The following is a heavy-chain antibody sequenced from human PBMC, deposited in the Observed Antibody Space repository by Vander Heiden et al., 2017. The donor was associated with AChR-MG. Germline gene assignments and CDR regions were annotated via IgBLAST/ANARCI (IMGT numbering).Heavy chain of an antibody. V-gene: IGHV3-33*01. J-gene: IGHJ4*02. D-gene: IGHD3-22*01. CDR1: GFTFGTYG. CDR2: IWYDGSNK. Sequence: QVQLVESGGGVVQPGRSLRLSCAASGFTFGTYGMHWVRQAQGKGLEWVAVIWYDGSNKYYAESVKGRFTISRDNSKNTLYLQMNSLRAEDTAMYYCARGHDYESSGYEPFHYWGQGALVTVSS. CDR3: ARGHDYESSGYEPFHY.